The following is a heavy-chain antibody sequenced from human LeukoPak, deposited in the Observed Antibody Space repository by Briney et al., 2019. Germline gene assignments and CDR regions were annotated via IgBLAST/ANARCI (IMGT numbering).Heavy chain of an antibody. CDR2: ISSSSSYI. D-gene: IGHD3-10*01. Sequence: GGSLRLSCAASGFTFSSYSMNWVRQAPGKGLEWVSSISSSSSYIYYADSVKGRFTISRDNAKNSLYLQMNSLRAEDTAVYYCAREKTPGSYIPAGNWFDPWGQGTLVTVSS. CDR1: GFTFSSYS. J-gene: IGHJ5*02. V-gene: IGHV3-21*01. CDR3: AREKTPGSYIPAGNWFDP.